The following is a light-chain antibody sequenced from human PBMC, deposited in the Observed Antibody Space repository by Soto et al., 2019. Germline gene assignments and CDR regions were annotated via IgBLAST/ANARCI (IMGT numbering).Light chain of an antibody. CDR3: QQSYRTPHT. Sequence: DIQMTQSPSSLSASVGDRVTITCRASQSISSYLNWYQQRQGRAPKLLIYAASNLLSGVPSRFSGSGSGTNFTLTIRSLQPEDFATYYCQQSYRTPHTFCQGTKLETK. CDR1: QSISSY. J-gene: IGKJ2*01. CDR2: AAS. V-gene: IGKV1-39*01.